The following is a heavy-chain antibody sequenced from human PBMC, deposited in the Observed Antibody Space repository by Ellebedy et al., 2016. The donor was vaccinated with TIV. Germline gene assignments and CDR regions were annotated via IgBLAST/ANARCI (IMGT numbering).Heavy chain of an antibody. Sequence: SETLSLTCAVYGGSFSGYYWSWIRQPPGKGLEWIGSSYYTGTTYYNPSLKSRATISVDMSKNQFSLKLSSVTAADTAVYYCAREGSETDDILTGPAGFDYWGQGTLVTVSS. J-gene: IGHJ4*02. CDR1: GGSFSGYY. V-gene: IGHV4-34*01. CDR3: AREGSETDDILTGPAGFDY. CDR2: SYYTGTT. D-gene: IGHD3-9*01.